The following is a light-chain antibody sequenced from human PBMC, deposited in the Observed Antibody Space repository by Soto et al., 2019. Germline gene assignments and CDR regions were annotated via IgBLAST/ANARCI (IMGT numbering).Light chain of an antibody. Sequence: EIMLSQSPGTLSLYPGERATLSCRASQSVSSSYLAWYQQKPGQAPRLLIFGASNRATGIPDRFSGSGSGTDFTLTISRLEPEDFAVYYCQQYGSSPPETFGQGSKVDIK. V-gene: IGKV3-20*01. CDR1: QSVSSSY. CDR3: QQYGSSPPET. J-gene: IGKJ1*01. CDR2: GAS.